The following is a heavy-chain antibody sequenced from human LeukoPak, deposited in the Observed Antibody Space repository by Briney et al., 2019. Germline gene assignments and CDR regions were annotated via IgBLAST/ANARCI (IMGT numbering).Heavy chain of an antibody. V-gene: IGHV3-66*01. CDR1: GFSASSDY. Sequence: PGGSLRLSCVGSGFSASSDYMSWVRQAPGRGLEWVSIIYSDGSTYYANSVKGRFSIYRDSSKNTLYLQMNSLRGDDTAIYYCARDSGFSDYAYWGQGTQVTVSS. CDR2: IYSDGST. J-gene: IGHJ4*02. D-gene: IGHD4-17*01. CDR3: ARDSGFSDYAY.